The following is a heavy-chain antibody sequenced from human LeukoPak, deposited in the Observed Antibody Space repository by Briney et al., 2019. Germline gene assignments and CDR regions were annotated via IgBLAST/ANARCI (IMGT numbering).Heavy chain of an antibody. D-gene: IGHD3-3*01. V-gene: IGHV3-48*02. CDR1: GFTFSSYS. CDR2: ISSSSSTI. Sequence: PGGSLRLSCAASGFTFSSYSMSWVRQAPGKGLEWVSYISSSSSTIYYADSVKGRFTISRDNAKNSLYLQMNSLRDEDTAVYYCARDGKTIFGVVINEFDPWGQGTLVTVSS. J-gene: IGHJ5*02. CDR3: ARDGKTIFGVVINEFDP.